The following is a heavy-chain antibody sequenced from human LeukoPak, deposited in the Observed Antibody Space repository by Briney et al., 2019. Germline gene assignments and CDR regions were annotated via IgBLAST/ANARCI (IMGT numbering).Heavy chain of an antibody. D-gene: IGHD3-22*01. Sequence: SETLSLTCTVSGGSISSSSYYWGWIRQPPGKGLEWIGSIYYSGSTYYNPSLKSRVTISVDTSKNQFSLKLSPVTAADTAVYYCARHDVSGYSYYYYMDVWGKGTTVTVSS. CDR3: ARHDVSGYSYYYYMDV. V-gene: IGHV4-39*01. CDR2: IYYSGST. J-gene: IGHJ6*03. CDR1: GGSISSSSYY.